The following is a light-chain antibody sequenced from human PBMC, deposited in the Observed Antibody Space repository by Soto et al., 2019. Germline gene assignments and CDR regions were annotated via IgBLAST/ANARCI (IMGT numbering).Light chain of an antibody. Sequence: DIVMTQSPLSLPVTPGEPASISCRSSQSLLHSNGYNYLDWYLQKPGQSPQLMIYLGSNRASGVPDRFSGSGTGTDFTMKISRVEAEDVGVYYCMQAQQNPLSITFGQGTRLEIK. V-gene: IGKV2-28*01. CDR1: QSLLHSNGYNY. CDR3: MQAQQNPLSIT. CDR2: LGS. J-gene: IGKJ5*01.